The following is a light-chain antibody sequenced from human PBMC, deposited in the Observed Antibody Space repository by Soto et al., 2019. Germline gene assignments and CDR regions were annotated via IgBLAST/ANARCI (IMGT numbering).Light chain of an antibody. CDR2: SNN. J-gene: IGLJ1*01. CDR3: AAWDDSLNGYV. V-gene: IGLV1-44*01. Sequence: SVLTQSPSASGTPGQRVTISCSEGSSNIGGNTVNWYQQLPGTAPKLLIYSNNQRPSGVPHRFSGSKSGTSASLAISGLQSEDEADYYCAAWDDSLNGYVFGTGTKVTVL. CDR1: SSNIGGNT.